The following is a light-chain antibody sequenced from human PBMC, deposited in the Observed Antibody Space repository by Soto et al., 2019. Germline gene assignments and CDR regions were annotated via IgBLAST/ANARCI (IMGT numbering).Light chain of an antibody. V-gene: IGLV1-47*01. J-gene: IGLJ2*01. CDR3: AAWDDTLSGHVV. Sequence: QSVLTQPPSTSATPGQRVTISCSGSSSNIGNNYVYWYQQFPGTAPKLLIYRNNQRPSGVPDRFSGSKSGTSASLAISGLRSEDEADYYCAAWDDTLSGHVVFGGGTKLTVL. CDR1: SSNIGNNY. CDR2: RNN.